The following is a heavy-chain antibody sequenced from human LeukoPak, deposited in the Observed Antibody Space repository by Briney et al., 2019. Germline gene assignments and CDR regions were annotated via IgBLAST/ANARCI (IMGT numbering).Heavy chain of an antibody. CDR3: ARYNYSSGSYSAYDY. CDR2: IYYSGSI. V-gene: IGHV4-31*03. Sequence: SETLFLTCTVSGGSISSGDYYWSWIRQHPGKGLEWIGYIYYSGSIYYNPSLKSRVTISVDTSKNQFSLKLSSVTAADTAVYYCARYNYSSGSYSAYDYWGQGTLATVSS. CDR1: GGSISSGDYY. J-gene: IGHJ4*02. D-gene: IGHD3-10*01.